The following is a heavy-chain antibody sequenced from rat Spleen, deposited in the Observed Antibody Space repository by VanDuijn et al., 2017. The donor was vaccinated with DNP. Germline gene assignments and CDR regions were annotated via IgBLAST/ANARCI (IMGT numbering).Heavy chain of an antibody. J-gene: IGHJ2*01. D-gene: IGHD5-1*01. Sequence: EVQLVESGGGLVQPGRSLKLSCAASGFTFSDYNMAWVRQAPKKGLEWVATISYDGSSTYYRDSVKGRFTISRDNAKNTQYLQMDSLRSEDTATYYCARLGALDYWGQGVMVTVSS. CDR3: ARLGALDY. CDR1: GFTFSDYN. CDR2: ISYDGSST. V-gene: IGHV5-7*01.